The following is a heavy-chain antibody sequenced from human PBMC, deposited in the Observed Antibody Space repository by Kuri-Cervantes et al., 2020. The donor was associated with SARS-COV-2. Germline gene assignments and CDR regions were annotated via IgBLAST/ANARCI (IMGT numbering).Heavy chain of an antibody. Sequence: GESLKISCAASGFTFSSYSMNWVRQAPGKGLEWVSDISSTSRTIYYADSVKGRFTISRDNSKKMVFLQMDKLRDEDAALYYCARVVAAAGRLWFDPWAREPRSPSPQ. CDR2: ISSTSRTI. V-gene: IGHV3-48*02. D-gene: IGHD2-15*01. CDR1: GFTFSSYS. CDR3: ARVVAAAGRLWFDP. J-gene: IGHJ5*02.